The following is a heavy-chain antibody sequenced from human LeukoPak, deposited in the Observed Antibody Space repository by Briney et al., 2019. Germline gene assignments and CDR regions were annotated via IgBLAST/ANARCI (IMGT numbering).Heavy chain of an antibody. CDR3: ARLPIDGAILTGFWPYGFDS. CDR1: GGSISSYF. J-gene: IGHJ4*02. CDR2: IYYNGST. V-gene: IGHV4-59*08. D-gene: IGHD3-9*01. Sequence: PSEALSLTCTVSGGSISSYFWSWIRQPPGRGLEWIGYIYYNGSTTCNPSLKSRVTISVDTSKNQFSLRLSSVTAADTAVYYCARLPIDGAILTGFWPYGFDSWGEGTLVTVSS.